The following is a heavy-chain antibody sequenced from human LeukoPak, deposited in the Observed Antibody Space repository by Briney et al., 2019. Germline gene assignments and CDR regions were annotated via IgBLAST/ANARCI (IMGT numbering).Heavy chain of an antibody. CDR2: IYTSGST. D-gene: IGHD3-10*01. J-gene: IGHJ5*02. CDR1: GGSISSYY. CDR3: AKTSTLWFGELLT. V-gene: IGHV4-4*07. Sequence: PSETLSLTCTVSGGSISSYYWSWIRQPAGKGLEWIGRIYTSGSTNYNPSLKSRVTTSVDTSKNQFSLKLSSVTAADTAVYYCAKTSTLWFGELLTWGQGTLVTVSS.